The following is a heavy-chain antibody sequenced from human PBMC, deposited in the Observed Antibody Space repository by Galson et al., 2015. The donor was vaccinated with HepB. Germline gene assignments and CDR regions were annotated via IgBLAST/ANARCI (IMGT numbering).Heavy chain of an antibody. J-gene: IGHJ4*02. Sequence: SLRLSCAASGFTVSSNAMSWVRQAPGKGLEWVSAISGSGGSTYSADSVKGRFTITRDTSNNTLYLQMNSLRAEDTAVYYCAKDDFWSGYPYYFDYWGQGTLVTVSS. CDR1: GFTVSSNA. CDR3: AKDDFWSGYPYYFDY. D-gene: IGHD3-3*01. CDR2: ISGSGGST. V-gene: IGHV3-23*01.